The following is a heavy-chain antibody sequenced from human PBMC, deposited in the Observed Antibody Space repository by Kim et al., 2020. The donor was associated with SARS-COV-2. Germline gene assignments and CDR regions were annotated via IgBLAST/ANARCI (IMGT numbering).Heavy chain of an antibody. Sequence: GGSLRLSCAASGFTFSSYWMSWVRQAPGKGLEWVANIKQDGSEKYYVDSVKGRFTISRDNAKNSLYLQMNSLRAEDTAVYYCARDRSLWGLGVHWFDPWGQGTLVTVSS. CDR3: ARDRSLWGLGVHWFDP. CDR2: IKQDGSEK. D-gene: IGHD1-26*01. CDR1: GFTFSSYW. V-gene: IGHV3-7*03. J-gene: IGHJ5*02.